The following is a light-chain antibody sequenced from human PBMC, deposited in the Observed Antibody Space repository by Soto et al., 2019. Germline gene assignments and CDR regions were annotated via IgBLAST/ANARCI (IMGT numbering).Light chain of an antibody. CDR2: GAS. J-gene: IGKJ2*01. V-gene: IGKV3-20*01. CDR1: QSITSNF. Sequence: EIVLTQSPGTLSLSPGERATLSCRASQSITSNFLAWYQQKPGQAPRLLIYGASTRAAGVPDRVSGSGSGTDLTLTITTLEPEEFAVYQQYGRSPLMYTFGQGTKLGV. CDR3: QQYGRSPLMYT.